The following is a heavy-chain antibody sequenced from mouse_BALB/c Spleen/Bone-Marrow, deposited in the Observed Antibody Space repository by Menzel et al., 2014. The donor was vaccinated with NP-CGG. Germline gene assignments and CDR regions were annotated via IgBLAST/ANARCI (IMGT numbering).Heavy chain of an antibody. D-gene: IGHD2-10*01. CDR3: ASYRFAY. V-gene: IGHV1-7*01. CDR2: INPSTGYT. J-gene: IGHJ3*01. Sequence: QVQLKESGAELAKPGASMKMSCKASDYTFTNYWMHWVKQRPGQGLEWIGYINPSTGYTEYNQKFKGEATLTADKSSSTAYMQLSRLTSEDSAVYYCASYRFAYWGQGTLVTVSA. CDR1: DYTFTNYW.